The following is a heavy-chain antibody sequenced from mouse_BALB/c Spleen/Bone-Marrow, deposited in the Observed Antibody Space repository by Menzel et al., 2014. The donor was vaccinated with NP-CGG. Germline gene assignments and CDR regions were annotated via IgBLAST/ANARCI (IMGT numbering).Heavy chain of an antibody. V-gene: IGHV14-4*02. CDR3: NGNYYAMDY. J-gene: IGHJ4*01. CDR1: GFNIKDYY. CDR2: IDPENGDT. D-gene: IGHD2-1*01. Sequence: VQLQQSGAELVRSGASVKLSCTASGFNIKDYYMPWVKQRPEQGLEWIGWIDPENGDTEYAPKFQGKATMTADTSSNTAYLQLSSLTSEDTAVYYCNGNYYAMDYWGQGTSVTVSS.